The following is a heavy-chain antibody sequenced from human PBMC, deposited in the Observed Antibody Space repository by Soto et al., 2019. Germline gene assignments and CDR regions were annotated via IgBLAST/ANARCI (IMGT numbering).Heavy chain of an antibody. Sequence: QVQLQESGPGLVKPSQTLSLTCTVSGGSISSGDYYWSWIRQPPGKGLEWIGYIYYSGSTYYNPSPTGRVTISVDTSKNQCSLKLSSVTAADTAVYYCARAQGSGFLVSWGQGTLVTVSS. J-gene: IGHJ4*02. CDR3: ARAQGSGFLVS. V-gene: IGHV4-30-4*01. CDR2: IYYSGST. CDR1: GGSISSGDYY. D-gene: IGHD3-10*01.